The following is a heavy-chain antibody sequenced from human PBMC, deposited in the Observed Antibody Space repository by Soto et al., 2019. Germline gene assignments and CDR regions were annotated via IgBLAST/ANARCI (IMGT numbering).Heavy chain of an antibody. V-gene: IGHV4-31*03. Sequence: QVQLQESGPGLVKPSQTLSLTCTVSGGSISSGGYYWSWIRQHPGKGLEWIGYIYYSGSTYYNPSLKSRVTISVDTSKNQCSLKLSSVTAADTAVYYCARETTNMGRMDYWGQGTLVTVSS. D-gene: IGHD1-1*01. CDR1: GGSISSGGYY. J-gene: IGHJ4*02. CDR2: IYYSGST. CDR3: ARETTNMGRMDY.